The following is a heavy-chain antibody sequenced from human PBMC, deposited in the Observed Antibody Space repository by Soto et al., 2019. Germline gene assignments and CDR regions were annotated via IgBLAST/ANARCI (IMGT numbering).Heavy chain of an antibody. Sequence: GGPLRHSCTAAGGTFSNYGRHLVRQAPGKGLEWVAVISYDGSNKYYADSVKGRFTISRDNSKNSLYLQMNSLRAEYTAVYYCAKDLAMDFDYWVQGTLVIVSS. CDR3: AKDLAMDFDY. CDR2: ISYDGSNK. V-gene: IGHV3-30*18. CDR1: GGTFSNYG. J-gene: IGHJ4*02. D-gene: IGHD2-2*01.